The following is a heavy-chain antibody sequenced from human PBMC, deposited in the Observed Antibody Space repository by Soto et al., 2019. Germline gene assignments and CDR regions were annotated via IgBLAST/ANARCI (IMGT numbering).Heavy chain of an antibody. Sequence: QLQLQESGPGLVKPSETLSLTCTVSGDSIRSSSYWGWIRQPPGKGLEWIGSIYSTGKTYYNPSLNSQVPISVDTSKNQFSLNVISVTAADTAVYYCRRSSRYSTDVWGQGTTVTVSS. CDR1: GDSIRSSSY. CDR3: RRSSRYSTDV. D-gene: IGHD6-13*01. J-gene: IGHJ6*02. CDR2: IYSTGKT. V-gene: IGHV4-39*01.